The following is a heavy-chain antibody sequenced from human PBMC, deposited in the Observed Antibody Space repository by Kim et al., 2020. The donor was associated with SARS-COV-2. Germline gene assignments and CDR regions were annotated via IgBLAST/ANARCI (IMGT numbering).Heavy chain of an antibody. V-gene: IGHV3-53*04. CDR2: IYSGGST. CDR3: ARTVGATKPEWYFDL. D-gene: IGHD1-26*01. J-gene: IGHJ2*01. CDR1: GFTVSSNY. Sequence: GGSLRLSCAASGFTVSSNYMSWVRQAPGKGLEWVSVIYSGGSTYYADSVKGRFTISRHNSKNTLYLQMNSLRAEDTAVYYCARTVGATKPEWYFDLWGRGTLVTVSS.